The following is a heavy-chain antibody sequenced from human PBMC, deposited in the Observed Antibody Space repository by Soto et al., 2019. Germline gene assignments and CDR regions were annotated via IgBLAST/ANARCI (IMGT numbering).Heavy chain of an antibody. CDR3: VKDQWIVAPGIFDS. D-gene: IGHD3-22*01. V-gene: IGHV3-23*01. CDR2: LGATGGST. Sequence: VQLLESGGGLVQPGGSLRLSCAASGFTFTYSAMSWVRQAPGKGLEWVSALGATGGSTYYAVSVKGRFTISGDNSRSTLFLQMNRLRAEDTAVYYCVKDQWIVAPGIFDSWGQGTLVTVSS. J-gene: IGHJ4*02. CDR1: GFTFTYSA.